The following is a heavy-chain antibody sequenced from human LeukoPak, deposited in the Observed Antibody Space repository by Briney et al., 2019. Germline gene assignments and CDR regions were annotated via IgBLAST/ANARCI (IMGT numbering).Heavy chain of an antibody. Sequence: GGSLRLSCAVSGFTFSNYSMNWVRQAPGKGLEWVSSISGSSSYIYYADSVKGRFTISRDNTKNSLYLQMNSLRAEDTAVYYCAAGDYSNPPGWFDPWGQGTLVTVSS. D-gene: IGHD4-11*01. CDR3: AAGDYSNPPGWFDP. J-gene: IGHJ5*02. CDR1: GFTFSNYS. V-gene: IGHV3-21*01. CDR2: ISGSSSYI.